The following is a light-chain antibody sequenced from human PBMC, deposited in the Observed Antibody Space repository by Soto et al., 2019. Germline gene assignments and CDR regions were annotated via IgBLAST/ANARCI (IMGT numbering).Light chain of an antibody. J-gene: IGKJ1*01. V-gene: IGKV2-28*01. Sequence: DIVMTQSPLSLPVTPGEPASISCRSSQSLLHSNGYNYLDWYLQKPGQSPQLLIYLGSSRSSGVPDRFSGSGSGTDFTLKISRVEAEDVGVYYCMQVLQTRTFGQGTKVDIK. CDR3: MQVLQTRT. CDR1: QSLLHSNGYNY. CDR2: LGS.